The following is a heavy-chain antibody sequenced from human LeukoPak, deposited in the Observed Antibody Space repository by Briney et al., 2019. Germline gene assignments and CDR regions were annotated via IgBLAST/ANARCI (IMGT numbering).Heavy chain of an antibody. CDR1: GGSFSGYY. Sequence: SETLSLTCAVYGGSFSGYYWSWIRQPPGKGLEWIGEINHSGSTNYNPSLKSRVTISVDTSKDQFPLKLSSVTAADTAVYYCARVGGSITGRNYYYSMDVWGKGTTVTVSS. D-gene: IGHD1-14*01. J-gene: IGHJ6*03. CDR2: INHSGST. V-gene: IGHV4-34*01. CDR3: ARVGGSITGRNYYYSMDV.